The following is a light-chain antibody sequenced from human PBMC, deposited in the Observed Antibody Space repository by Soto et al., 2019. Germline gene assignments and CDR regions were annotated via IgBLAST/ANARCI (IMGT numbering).Light chain of an antibody. CDR2: EVT. J-gene: IGLJ1*01. V-gene: IGLV2-14*01. CDR3: SSYTTSSTYV. Sequence: QSALTQPASVSGSPGQSITISCTGTSSDVGAYNYVSWYQQHPGKFPKLMIYEVTNRPSGVSNRFSGSKSGNTASLTISGLQAEDEADYYCSSYTTSSTYVFGTGTKLTVL. CDR1: SSDVGAYNY.